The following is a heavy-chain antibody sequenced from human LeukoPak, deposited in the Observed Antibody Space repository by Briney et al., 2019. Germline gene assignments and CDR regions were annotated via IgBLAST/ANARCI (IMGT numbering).Heavy chain of an antibody. V-gene: IGHV2-70*01. J-gene: IGHJ6*02. CDR1: GFSLSSNGMC. Sequence: SGPTLVKPTQTLTLTCTFSGFSLSSNGMCVSWIRQPPGKALEWLALIDWDDDIYYSTSLKTRLTMSKGTSNNQVVLTMTNMDPVDTATYYCARIPGMTYDDGMDVWGQGTTVTVSS. CDR2: IDWDDDI. CDR3: ARIPGMTYDDGMDV.